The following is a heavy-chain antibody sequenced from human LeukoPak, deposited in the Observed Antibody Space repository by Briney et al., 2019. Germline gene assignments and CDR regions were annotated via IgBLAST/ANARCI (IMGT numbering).Heavy chain of an antibody. Sequence: SETLSLTCAVYGGSSSGYYWSWIRQPPGKGLEWIGEINHSGSTNYNPSLKSRVTISVDTSKNQFSLKLSSVTAADTAVYYCARGQRAPYFDYWGQGTLVTVSS. CDR3: ARGQRAPYFDY. CDR2: INHSGST. J-gene: IGHJ4*02. CDR1: GGSSSGYY. V-gene: IGHV4-34*01.